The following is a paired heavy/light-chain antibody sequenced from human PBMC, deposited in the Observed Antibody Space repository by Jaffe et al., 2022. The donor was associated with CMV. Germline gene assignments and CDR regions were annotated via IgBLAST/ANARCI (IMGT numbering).Light chain of an antibody. CDR3: QQRSNPPT. CDR1: QSVSSY. V-gene: IGKV3-11*01. CDR2: DAS. Sequence: EIVLTQSPATLSLSPGERATLSCRASQSVSSYLAWYQQKPGQAPRLLIYDASNRATGIPARFSGSGSGTDFTLTISSLEPEDFAVYYCQQRSNPPTFGGGTKVEIK. J-gene: IGKJ4*01.
Heavy chain of an antibody. D-gene: IGHD4-17*01. V-gene: IGHV3-9*01. CDR1: GFTFDDYA. Sequence: EVQLVESGGGLVQPGRSLRLSCAASGFTFDDYAMHWVRQAPGKGLEWVSGISWNSGSIGYADSVKGRFTISRDNAKNSLYLQMNSLRAEDTALYYCAKDATVVTRGALANTFDYWGQGTLVTVSS. CDR3: AKDATVVTRGALANTFDY. CDR2: ISWNSGSI. J-gene: IGHJ4*02.